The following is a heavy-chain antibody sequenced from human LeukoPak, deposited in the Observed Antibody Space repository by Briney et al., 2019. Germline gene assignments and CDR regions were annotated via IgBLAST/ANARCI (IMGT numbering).Heavy chain of an antibody. CDR1: GFTFSSYG. J-gene: IGHJ6*02. Sequence: GGSPRLSCAASGFTFSSYGMHWVRQAPGKGLEWVAVIWYDGSNKYYADSVKGRFTISRDNSKNALYLQMNSLRAEDTAVYYCARDQVDGGNSLYYYYGMGVWGQGTTVTVSS. V-gene: IGHV3-33*01. CDR3: ARDQVDGGNSLYYYYGMGV. D-gene: IGHD4-23*01. CDR2: IWYDGSNK.